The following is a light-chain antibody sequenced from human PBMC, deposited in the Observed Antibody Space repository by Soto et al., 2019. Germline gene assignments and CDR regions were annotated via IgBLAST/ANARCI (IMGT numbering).Light chain of an antibody. CDR1: QSISSW. CDR2: KAS. J-gene: IGKJ2*01. V-gene: IGKV1-5*03. CDR3: QQYNSYPYT. Sequence: DLQMTQSPSTLSASVGDRVTITCRASQSISSWLAWYQQKPGKAPKLLIYKASSLESGVPSRFSGSGSGTEFTLTISSLQPDDFATYDCQQYNSYPYTFGQGTKLEIK.